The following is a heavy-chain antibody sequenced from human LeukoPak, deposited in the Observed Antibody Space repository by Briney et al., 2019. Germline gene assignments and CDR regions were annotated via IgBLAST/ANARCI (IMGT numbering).Heavy chain of an antibody. V-gene: IGHV3-48*03. Sequence: GGSLRLSCAASGFTFSSYEMNWVRQAPGKGLEWVAHISSGGNVEYYLDSVRGRFTMSKDNAKSLLFLQMNSLRAEDTAVYYCARDTLNGPFVISLDYWGQGALVTVSS. D-gene: IGHD3-9*01. CDR1: GFTFSSYE. CDR2: ISSGGNVE. CDR3: ARDTLNGPFVISLDY. J-gene: IGHJ4*02.